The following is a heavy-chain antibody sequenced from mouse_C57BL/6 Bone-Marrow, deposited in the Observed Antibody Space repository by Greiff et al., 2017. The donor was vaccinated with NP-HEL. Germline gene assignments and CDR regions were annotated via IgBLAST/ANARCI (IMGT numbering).Heavy chain of an antibody. CDR3: ARDDGYSFAY. V-gene: IGHV3-1*01. Sequence: EVQLQESGPGMVKPSQSLSLTCTVTGYSITSGYDWHWIRHFPGNKLEWMGYISYSGSTNYNPSLKSRISITHDTSKNHFFLTLNSVTTEDTATYYCARDDGYSFAYWGQGTLVTVSA. J-gene: IGHJ3*01. CDR1: GYSITSGYD. CDR2: ISYSGST. D-gene: IGHD2-3*01.